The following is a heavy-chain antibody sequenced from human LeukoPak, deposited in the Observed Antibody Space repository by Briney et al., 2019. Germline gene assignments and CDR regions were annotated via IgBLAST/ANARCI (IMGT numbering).Heavy chain of an antibody. Sequence: GGSLRLSCAASGFTLSSYWMAWVRQAPGKGLEWVANIKHDESEKYYAESVRGRFTISRENAKNSLYLQMNSLRAEDTALHYCARDNGGSLDHWGQGTLLTVSS. J-gene: IGHJ4*02. CDR3: ARDNGGSLDH. V-gene: IGHV3-7*03. CDR2: IKHDESEK. CDR1: GFTLSSYW. D-gene: IGHD4-23*01.